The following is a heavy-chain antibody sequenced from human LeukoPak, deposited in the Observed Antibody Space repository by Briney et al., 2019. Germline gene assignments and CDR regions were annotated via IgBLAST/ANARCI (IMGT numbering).Heavy chain of an antibody. V-gene: IGHV3-9*01. CDR3: TRDHRGYEAFDI. D-gene: IGHD5-12*01. J-gene: IGHJ3*02. CDR2: IRWNSGRI. CDR1: GLTFDDYA. Sequence: PGRSLRLACAASGLTFDDYAMQWVRQAPGKVLEWVSGIRWNSGRIGYADSVKGGFTRPRDNPKNSLYLQMNSLRAEDTAVDNCTRDHRGYEAFDIWGQGTMVTVSS.